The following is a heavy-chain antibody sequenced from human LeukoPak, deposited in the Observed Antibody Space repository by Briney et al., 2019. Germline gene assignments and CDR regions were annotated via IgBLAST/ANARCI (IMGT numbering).Heavy chain of an antibody. CDR2: IDPSGST. CDR3: ARDGTRAFDI. J-gene: IGHJ3*02. V-gene: IGHV4-59*01. Sequence: SETLSLTCVVSGGSISPYYWSWIRQSLGKGLEWIGYIDPSGSTSYNPSLKSRVTIFVDTSKSQFSLKLSSVTAADTAVYYCARDGTRAFDIWGQGTMVTVSS. D-gene: IGHD1/OR15-1a*01. CDR1: GGSISPYY.